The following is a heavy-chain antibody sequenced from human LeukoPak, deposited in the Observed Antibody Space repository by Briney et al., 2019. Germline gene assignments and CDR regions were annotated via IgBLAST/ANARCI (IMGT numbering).Heavy chain of an antibody. CDR1: GFTFSSYA. V-gene: IGHV3-23*01. J-gene: IGHJ4*02. CDR3: AKYRDSSGYYSNDY. D-gene: IGHD3-22*01. Sequence: PGGSLRLSCAASGFTFSSYAMSWVRQAPGKGLEWVSAISGSGGSTYYADSVKGRFAISRDNSKNTLYLQMNSLRAEDTAVYYCAKYRDSSGYYSNDYWGQGTLVTVSS. CDR2: ISGSGGST.